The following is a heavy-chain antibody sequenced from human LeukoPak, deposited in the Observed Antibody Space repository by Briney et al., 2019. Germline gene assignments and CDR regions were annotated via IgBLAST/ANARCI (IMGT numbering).Heavy chain of an antibody. Sequence: SETLSLTCTVSGGSITTYYWSWIRQTPGKGLECIGYIYYSGSTNYNPSLKSRVTISVDTSKNQFSLKLSSVTAADTAVYYCARSHAWSGYYVDYWGQGTVVTVSS. CDR1: GGSITTYY. D-gene: IGHD3-3*01. CDR3: ARSHAWSGYYVDY. J-gene: IGHJ4*02. V-gene: IGHV4-59*08. CDR2: IYYSGST.